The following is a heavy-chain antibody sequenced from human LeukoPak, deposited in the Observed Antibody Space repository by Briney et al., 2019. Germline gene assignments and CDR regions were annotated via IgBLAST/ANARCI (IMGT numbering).Heavy chain of an antibody. Sequence: GGSLRLSCAASGFTFSDYYMSWIRQAPGKGLEWVSYISGSGSTIYYADSVKGRFTISRDNAKNSLYLQMNSLRAEDTAVYYCARVRYYGSGSYYRPYYYYMDVWGKGTTVTVSS. CDR3: ARVRYYGSGSYYRPYYYYMDV. CDR2: ISGSGSTI. V-gene: IGHV3-11*04. CDR1: GFTFSDYY. D-gene: IGHD3-10*01. J-gene: IGHJ6*03.